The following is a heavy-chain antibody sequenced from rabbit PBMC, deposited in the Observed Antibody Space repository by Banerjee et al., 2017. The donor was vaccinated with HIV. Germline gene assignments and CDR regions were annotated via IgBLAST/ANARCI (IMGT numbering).Heavy chain of an antibody. CDR2: IDPDYGST. J-gene: IGHJ3*01. CDR1: GIDFISSG. Sequence: QEQLVESGGGLVTLGGSLKLSCKASGIDFISSGIGWVRQAPGKGLEWIVCIDPDYGSTDYASWVNGRFTLSLDNTQNTVFLQMTSLTAADTATYFCARGIVVSGVDLWGQGTLVTVS. CDR3: ARGIVVSGVDL. V-gene: IGHV1S47*01. D-gene: IGHD4-1*01.